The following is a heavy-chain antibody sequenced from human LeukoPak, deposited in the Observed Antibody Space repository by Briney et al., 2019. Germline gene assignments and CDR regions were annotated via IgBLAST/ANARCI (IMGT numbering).Heavy chain of an antibody. Sequence: PGGSLRLSCAASGFTFDDYAMNWVRQAPGKGLEWVSGISWNSGSIVYADSVKGRFTVSRDNAKNSLYLHMNSLRAEDTALYYCAKDVGDPYGSGTYYYNHNYFDYWGQGTLVTVSS. J-gene: IGHJ4*02. CDR2: ISWNSGSI. CDR1: GFTFDDYA. D-gene: IGHD3-10*01. CDR3: AKDVGDPYGSGTYYYNHNYFDY. V-gene: IGHV3-9*01.